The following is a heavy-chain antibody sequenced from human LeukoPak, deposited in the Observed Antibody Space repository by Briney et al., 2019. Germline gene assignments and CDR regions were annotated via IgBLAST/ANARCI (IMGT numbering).Heavy chain of an antibody. J-gene: IGHJ4*02. CDR2: IYPSDSDT. CDR3: ARQGRAGGYTYGYFDY. CDR1: GYSFTNYW. Sequence: GESLKISCKGSGYSFTNYWIGWVRQLPGKGPEWMGLIYPSDSDTRYSPSFQGQVTISADKSITTAYLQWSSLKASDTAMYYCARQGRAGGYTYGYFDYWGQGTLVTVSS. V-gene: IGHV5-51*01. D-gene: IGHD5-18*01.